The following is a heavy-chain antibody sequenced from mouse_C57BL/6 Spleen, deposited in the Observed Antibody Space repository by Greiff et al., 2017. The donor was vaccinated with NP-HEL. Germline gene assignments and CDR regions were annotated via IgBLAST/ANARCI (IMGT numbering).Heavy chain of an antibody. CDR1: GFTFSSYG. CDR3: ARLFITTVPAMDY. V-gene: IGHV5-6*01. CDR2: ISSGGSYT. D-gene: IGHD1-1*01. J-gene: IGHJ4*01. Sequence: EVQWVESGGDLVKPGGSLKLSCAASGFTFSSYGMSWVRQTPDKRLEWVATISSGGSYTYYPDSVKGRFTISRDNAKNTLYLQMSSLKSEDTAMYYCARLFITTVPAMDYWGQGTSVTVSS.